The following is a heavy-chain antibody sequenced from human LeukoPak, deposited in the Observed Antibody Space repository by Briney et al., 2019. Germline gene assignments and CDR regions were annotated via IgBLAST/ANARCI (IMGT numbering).Heavy chain of an antibody. CDR2: MNPNNGNT. Sequence: ASVKVSCKASGYTFTTYDINWVRQATGQGLEWMGWMNPNNGNTGYAQKFQGRVTITGDTSISTVYMEVSSLRSEDTAVYYCARVGRRVIAIWGQGTLVTVSS. V-gene: IGHV1-8*03. CDR3: ARVGRRVIAI. D-gene: IGHD3-16*02. J-gene: IGHJ4*02. CDR1: GYTFTTYD.